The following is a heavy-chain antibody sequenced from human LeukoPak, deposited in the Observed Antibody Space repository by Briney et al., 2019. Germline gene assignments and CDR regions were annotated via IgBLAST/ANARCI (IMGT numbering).Heavy chain of an antibody. CDR3: AREGPAHAVDI. V-gene: IGHV3-20*01. Sequence: PREALRLSCAASGFTFDDYGMSWVRQAPGKGLEWVSGIHWNGGSSTYADCVSGRVNISIDNAKKSVYLQMNSLRAGDTSLCHCAREGPAHAVDIWGEGTMGTVSS. CDR1: GFTFDDYG. J-gene: IGHJ3*02. CDR2: IHWNGGSS.